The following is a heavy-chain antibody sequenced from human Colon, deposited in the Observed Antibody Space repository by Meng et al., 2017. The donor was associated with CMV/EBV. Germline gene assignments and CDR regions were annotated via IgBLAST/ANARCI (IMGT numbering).Heavy chain of an antibody. D-gene: IGHD2-2*02. Sequence: GESLKISCAASGFTFSSYWMSWVRQAPGKGLEWVANIKQDGSEKYYVDSVKGRFTISRDNAKNSLYLQMNSLRAEDTAVYYCHAAAILAFDIWGRGTMVTVSS. CDR3: HAAAILAFDI. CDR1: GFTFSSYW. J-gene: IGHJ3*02. CDR2: IKQDGSEK. V-gene: IGHV3-7*01.